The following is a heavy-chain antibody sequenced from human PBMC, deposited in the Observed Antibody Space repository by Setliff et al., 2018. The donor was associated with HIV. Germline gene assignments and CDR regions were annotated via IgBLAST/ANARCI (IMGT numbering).Heavy chain of an antibody. Sequence: PSETLSLTCTVSGGSISSGGYYWSWIRQHPGKGLEWIGYIYYSGSTYYNPSLKSRVTISVDTSKNQFSLKLSSVTAADTAVYYCARGWEYDFWSGYYEGHDAFDIWGQGTMVTVSS. CDR2: IYYSGST. V-gene: IGHV4-31*03. J-gene: IGHJ3*02. CDR3: ARGWEYDFWSGYYEGHDAFDI. CDR1: GGSISSGGYY. D-gene: IGHD3-3*01.